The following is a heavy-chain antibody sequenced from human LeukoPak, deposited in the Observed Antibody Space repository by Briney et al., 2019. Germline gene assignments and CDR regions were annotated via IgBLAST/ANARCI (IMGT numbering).Heavy chain of an antibody. CDR1: RFIFSTFG. Sequence: GGSLRLSCVASRFIFSTFGMHWVRQAPGKGLEWVAFISYDGSNKYYADSVKGRFTISRDNSKNTLYLQVNSLRAEDTAVYYCARGLAYYYDSSAYFLDYWGQGTLVTVSS. CDR2: ISYDGSNK. CDR3: ARGLAYYYDSSAYFLDY. J-gene: IGHJ4*02. V-gene: IGHV3-30*03. D-gene: IGHD3-22*01.